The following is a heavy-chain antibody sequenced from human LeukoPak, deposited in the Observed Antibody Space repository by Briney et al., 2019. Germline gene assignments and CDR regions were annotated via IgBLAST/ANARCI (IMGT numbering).Heavy chain of an antibody. CDR2: ISAYNGNT. CDR3: ARGYYDILTGYHGPFGY. Sequence: GASVKVSCKASGYTFTSYGISWVRRAPGQGLEWMGWISAYNGNTNYAQKLQGRVTMTTDTSTSTAYMELRSLRSDDTAVYYCARGYYDILTGYHGPFGYWGQGTLVTVSS. D-gene: IGHD3-9*01. J-gene: IGHJ4*02. V-gene: IGHV1-18*01. CDR1: GYTFTSYG.